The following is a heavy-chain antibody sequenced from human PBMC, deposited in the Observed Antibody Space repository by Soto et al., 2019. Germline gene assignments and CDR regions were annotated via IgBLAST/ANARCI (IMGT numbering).Heavy chain of an antibody. CDR2: ISSSSSTI. D-gene: IGHD5-12*01. J-gene: IGHJ4*01. CDR3: ARGGTIAVTTIGDY. CDR1: GFTFRSYN. V-gene: IGHV3-48*02. Sequence: QPGGSLRLSCAASGFTFRSYNMNWVRQAPGKGLDWVSYISSSSSTIYYADSVKGRFTISRDNAKNSLYLQMNSPRDDDTAMYYCARGGTIAVTTIGDYWGQGTLVTVSS.